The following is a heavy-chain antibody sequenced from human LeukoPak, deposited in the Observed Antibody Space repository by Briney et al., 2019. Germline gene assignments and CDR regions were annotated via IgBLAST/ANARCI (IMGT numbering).Heavy chain of an antibody. D-gene: IGHD3-22*01. CDR1: GGSFSAFF. V-gene: IGHV4-34*01. Sequence: SETLSHTCAVSGGSFSAFFWRWIRQPPGKGLEWIGDVGHSGSADYNPSLKSRVTVSADPSKTQFSLKLTSVTAADTAVYYCATRGDYSDTSGNSYDALDIWGQGTMVTVSS. CDR3: ATRGDYSDTSGNSYDALDI. J-gene: IGHJ3*02. CDR2: VGHSGSA.